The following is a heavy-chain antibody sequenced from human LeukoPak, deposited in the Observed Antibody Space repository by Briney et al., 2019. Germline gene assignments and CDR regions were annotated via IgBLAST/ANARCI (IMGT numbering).Heavy chain of an antibody. D-gene: IGHD3-22*01. CDR2: IYPGDSDT. J-gene: IGHJ4*02. CDR1: GYSFTSYW. V-gene: IGHV5-51*01. CDR3: ARGRRYYYDSSGGTESDY. Sequence: GESLKISCKGSGYSFTSYWIGWVRQMPGKGLEWMGIIYPGDSDTRYSPSFQGQVTISADKSISTAYLQWSSLKASDTAMYYCARGRRYYYDSSGGTESDYWGQGTLVTVSS.